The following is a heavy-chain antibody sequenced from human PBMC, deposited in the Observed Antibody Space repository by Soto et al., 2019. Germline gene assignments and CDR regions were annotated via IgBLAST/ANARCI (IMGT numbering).Heavy chain of an antibody. D-gene: IGHD2-2*01. CDR2: IWYDGSNK. Sequence: GGSLRLSCAASGFTFSSYGMHWVRQAPGKGLEWVAVIWYDGSNKYYADSVKGRFTISRDNSKNTLYLQMNSLRAEDTAVYYCAREQDYCSSTSCYWFLDYWGQGTLVTVSS. CDR1: GFTFSSYG. CDR3: AREQDYCSSTSCYWFLDY. V-gene: IGHV3-33*01. J-gene: IGHJ4*02.